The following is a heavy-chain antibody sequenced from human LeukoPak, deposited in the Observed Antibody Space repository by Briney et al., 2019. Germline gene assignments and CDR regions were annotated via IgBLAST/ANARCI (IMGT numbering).Heavy chain of an antibody. D-gene: IGHD3-16*02. CDR2: IYYGGST. CDR3: ARHSYDFVWGTYRYTVAFDY. Sequence: GSLRLSCAASGFTFSDYYMSWIRQPPGKGLEWIGSIYYGGSTYYNPSLKSRVTISVDTSKNQFSLKLSSVTAADTAFYYCARHSYDFVWGTYRYTVAFDYWGQGTLVTVSS. CDR1: GFTFSDYY. J-gene: IGHJ4*02. V-gene: IGHV4-39*01.